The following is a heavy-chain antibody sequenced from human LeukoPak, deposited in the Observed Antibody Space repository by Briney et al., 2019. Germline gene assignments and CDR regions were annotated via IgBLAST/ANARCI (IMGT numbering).Heavy chain of an antibody. Sequence: SVKVSCKASGYTFTSYDINWVRQAPGQGLEWMGGIIPIFGTANYAQKFQGRVTITADESTSTAYMELSSLRSEDTAVYYCARDLSYYYDSSGYYYFDYWGQGTLVTVSS. CDR1: GYTFTSYD. J-gene: IGHJ4*02. D-gene: IGHD3-22*01. V-gene: IGHV1-69*13. CDR2: IIPIFGTA. CDR3: ARDLSYYYDSSGYYYFDY.